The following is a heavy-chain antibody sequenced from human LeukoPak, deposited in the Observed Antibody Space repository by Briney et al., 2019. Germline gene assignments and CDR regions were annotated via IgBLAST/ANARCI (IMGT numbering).Heavy chain of an antibody. V-gene: IGHV1-24*01. CDR2: FDPEDGET. CDR1: GYTLTELS. CDR3: ATARVVPAAIGDVGNDY. Sequence: GASVKVSCKVSGYTLTELSMHWVRQAPGKGLEWMGGFDPEDGETIYAQKFQGRVTMTEDTSTDTAYMELSSLRSEDTAMYYCATARVVPAAIGDVGNDYWGQGTLVTVSS. J-gene: IGHJ4*02. D-gene: IGHD2-2*01.